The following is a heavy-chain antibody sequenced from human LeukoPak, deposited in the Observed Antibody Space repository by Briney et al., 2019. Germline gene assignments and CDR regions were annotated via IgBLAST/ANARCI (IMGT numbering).Heavy chain of an antibody. J-gene: IGHJ4*02. D-gene: IGHD5-12*01. V-gene: IGHV3-23*01. Sequence: GGSLRLSCAASGFTFSTYAMSWVRQAPGKGLEWVSAISGSGGSTYYADSVKGWFTVSRDNSKNTLYLQMNSLRAEDTAVYYCAKVFMATNYYFDYWGQGTLVTVSS. CDR1: GFTFSTYA. CDR2: ISGSGGST. CDR3: AKVFMATNYYFDY.